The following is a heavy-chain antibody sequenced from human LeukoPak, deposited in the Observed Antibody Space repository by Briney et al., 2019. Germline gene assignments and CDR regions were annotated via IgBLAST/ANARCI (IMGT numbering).Heavy chain of an antibody. CDR1: GYTFTGYY. D-gene: IGHD2-2*02. V-gene: IGHV1-2*06. J-gene: IGHJ4*02. CDR2: INPNSGGT. Sequence: ASVKVSCKASGYTFTGYYMHWVRQAPGQGLEWMGRINPNSGGTNYAQKFQGRVTMTRDTSISTAYMELSRLRSDDTAVYYCARGDCSSTSCYSIDYWGQGTLVTVSS. CDR3: ARGDCSSTSCYSIDY.